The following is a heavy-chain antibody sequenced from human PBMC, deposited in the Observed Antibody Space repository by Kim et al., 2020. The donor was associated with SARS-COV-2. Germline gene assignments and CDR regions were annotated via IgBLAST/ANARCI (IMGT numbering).Heavy chain of an antibody. CDR3: RRGHWGDSPS. D-gene: IGHD2-21*02. V-gene: IGHV3-53*01. J-gene: IGHJ4*02. CDR2: IHTDGTT. CDR1: GFTVSDHY. Sequence: GGSLRLSCAAAGFTVSDHYLSWVRQAPGKGLEWISMIHTDGTTYYADSVMGRFTISRDTSKNTLYLQMNNRRAEDTAVYYCRRGHWGDSPSWGQGTRITISS.